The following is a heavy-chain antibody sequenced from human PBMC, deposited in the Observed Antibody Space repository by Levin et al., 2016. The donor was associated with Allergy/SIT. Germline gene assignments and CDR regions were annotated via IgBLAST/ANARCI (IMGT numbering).Heavy chain of an antibody. Sequence: GSLRLSCAVYGGSFSGYYWSWIRQPPGKGLEWIGEINHSGSTNYNPSLKSRVTISVDKSKNQFSLKLSSVTAADTAVYYCARDDYYYMDVWGKGTTVTVSS. D-gene: IGHD3-16*01. J-gene: IGHJ6*03. CDR3: ARDDYYYMDV. CDR2: INHSGST. CDR1: GGSFSGYY. V-gene: IGHV4-34*01.